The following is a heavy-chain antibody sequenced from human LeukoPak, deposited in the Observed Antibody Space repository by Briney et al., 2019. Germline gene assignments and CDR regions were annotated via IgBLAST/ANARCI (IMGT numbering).Heavy chain of an antibody. D-gene: IGHD2/OR15-2a*01. CDR2: INKDSTIT. CDR3: ARSGIGRGFDI. Sequence: GGSLRLSCAASAFSISNFCMHWVRQGPGKGLEWVSRINKDSTITTYADSVKGRFTVPRDNVKNMVYLDMNGLRGDDTAVYYCARSGIGRGFDIWGQGATVTVSS. V-gene: IGHV3-74*03. CDR1: AFSISNFC. J-gene: IGHJ3*02.